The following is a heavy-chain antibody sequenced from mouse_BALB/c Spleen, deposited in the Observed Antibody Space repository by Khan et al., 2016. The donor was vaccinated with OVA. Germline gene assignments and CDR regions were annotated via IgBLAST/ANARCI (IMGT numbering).Heavy chain of an antibody. Sequence: QVQLKQSGAELVKPGASVKMSCKASGYTFINYWMHWVKQRPGKGLEWIGYINPSTGDTEYNQNFKDKATLTADKSSSTAYMELSSLASEDSAVFYCSRRGFRCDFDYWGQGTTLTVSS. CDR2: INPSTGDT. V-gene: IGHV1-7*01. CDR1: GYTFINYW. CDR3: SRRGFRCDFDY. J-gene: IGHJ2*01.